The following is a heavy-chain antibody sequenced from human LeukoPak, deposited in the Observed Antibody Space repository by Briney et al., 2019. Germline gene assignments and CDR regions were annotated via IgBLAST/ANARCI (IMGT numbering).Heavy chain of an antibody. Sequence: GGSLRLSCAASGFTFSAYYMSWIRQAPGKGLEWVSYISSSGSTIYYADSVKGRFTISRDNAKNSLYLQMNSLRAEDTAVYYCAREMATIGGDAFDIWGQGTMVTVSS. CDR2: ISSSGSTI. J-gene: IGHJ3*02. CDR3: AREMATIGGDAFDI. D-gene: IGHD5-24*01. V-gene: IGHV3-11*01. CDR1: GFTFSAYY.